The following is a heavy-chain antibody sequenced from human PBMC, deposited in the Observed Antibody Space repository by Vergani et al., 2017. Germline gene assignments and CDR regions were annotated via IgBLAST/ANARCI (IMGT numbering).Heavy chain of an antibody. CDR3: ARASGGIAAISYYGMDV. Sequence: QVQLQESGPGLVKPSQTLSLTCTVSGGPISSYYWSWIRQPPGKGLEWIGYIYYSGSTNYNPSLKSRVTISVDTSKNQFSLKLSSVTAADTAVYYCARASGGIAAISYYGMDVWGQGTTVTVSS. J-gene: IGHJ6*02. D-gene: IGHD6-13*01. CDR2: IYYSGST. V-gene: IGHV4-59*01. CDR1: GGPISSYY.